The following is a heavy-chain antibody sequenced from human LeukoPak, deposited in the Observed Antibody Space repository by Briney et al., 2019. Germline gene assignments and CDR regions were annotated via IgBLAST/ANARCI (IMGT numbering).Heavy chain of an antibody. Sequence: PGGSLRLSCAASGFTFSAYGMHWVRQAPGKGLEWVAIISYDGSNKYYADSVKGRFTISRDNSKNTLYLQMNSLRAEDTAVYYCAKEVTGPNRAVAGLNYWGQGTLVTVSS. D-gene: IGHD6-19*01. J-gene: IGHJ4*02. CDR2: ISYDGSNK. CDR3: AKEVTGPNRAVAGLNY. V-gene: IGHV3-30*18. CDR1: GFTFSAYG.